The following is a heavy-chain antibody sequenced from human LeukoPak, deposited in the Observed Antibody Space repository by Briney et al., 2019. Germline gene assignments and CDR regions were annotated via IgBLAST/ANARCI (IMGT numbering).Heavy chain of an antibody. D-gene: IGHD3-3*01. CDR2: IIPIFGTA. V-gene: IGHV1-69*13. Sequence: ASVKVSCKASGGTFSSYAISWVRQAPGQGLEWMGGIIPIFGTANYAQKFQGRVTITADESTSTAYMELSSLRSEDTAVYYCARVTIFGVVSYYYGMDVWGQGTTVTVSS. CDR3: ARVTIFGVVSYYYGMDV. CDR1: GGTFSSYA. J-gene: IGHJ6*02.